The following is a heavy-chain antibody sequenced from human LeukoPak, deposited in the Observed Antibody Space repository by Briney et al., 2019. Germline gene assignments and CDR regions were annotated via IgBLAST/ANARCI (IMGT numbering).Heavy chain of an antibody. CDR2: IYYSGST. CDR1: GGSISSSSYY. J-gene: IGHJ4*02. Sequence: SETLSLTCTVSGGSISSSSYYWGWIRQPPGKGLEWIGSIYYSGSTYYNPSLKSRVTISVDTSKNQFSLKLSSVTAADTAVYYCARDTEFVGIAVAGYFDYWGQGTLVTVSS. V-gene: IGHV4-39*07. CDR3: ARDTEFVGIAVAGYFDY. D-gene: IGHD6-19*01.